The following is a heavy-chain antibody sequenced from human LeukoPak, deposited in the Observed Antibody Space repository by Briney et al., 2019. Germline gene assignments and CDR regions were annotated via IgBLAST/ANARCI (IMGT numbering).Heavy chain of an antibody. J-gene: IGHJ5*02. Sequence: SETLSLTCAVYGGSFSGYYWSWIRQPPGKGLEWIGEINHSGSTNYNPSLKSRVTISADTSKNQFSLKLSSVTAADTAVYYCASYYCSSTSCYGGRYNWFDPWGQGTLVTVSS. CDR3: ASYYCSSTSCYGGRYNWFDP. D-gene: IGHD2-2*01. CDR1: GGSFSGYY. V-gene: IGHV4-34*01. CDR2: INHSGST.